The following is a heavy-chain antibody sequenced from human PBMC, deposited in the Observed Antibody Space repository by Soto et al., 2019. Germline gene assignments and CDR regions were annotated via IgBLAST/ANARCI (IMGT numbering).Heavy chain of an antibody. D-gene: IGHD2-2*02. CDR1: GFTFNTYG. Sequence: QEQLVESGGGVVQPGRSLRLSCAASGFTFNTYGMHWVRQAPGKGLEWVAVISYDGSDKYYADSVKGRFIISRDNSKNALYLQMSSLRAEDTAIYYCAKSPNFYRRSPYCYKFYFDFWGQGALVTVSS. J-gene: IGHJ4*02. V-gene: IGHV3-30*18. CDR2: ISYDGSDK. CDR3: AKSPNFYRRSPYCYKFYFDF.